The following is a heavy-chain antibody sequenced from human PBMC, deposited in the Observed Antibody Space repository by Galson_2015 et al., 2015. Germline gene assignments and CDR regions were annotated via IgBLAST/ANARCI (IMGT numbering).Heavy chain of an antibody. CDR3: ARDLVVVVVAAGDFDY. J-gene: IGHJ4*02. V-gene: IGHV3-48*02. D-gene: IGHD2-15*01. CDR2: ISSSSSTI. CDR1: GFTFSSYS. Sequence: SLRLSCAASGFTFSSYSMNWVRQAPGKGLEWVSYISSSSSTIYYADSVKGRFTISRDNAKNSLYLQMNSLGDEDTAVYYCARDLVVVVVAAGDFDYWGQGTLVTVSS.